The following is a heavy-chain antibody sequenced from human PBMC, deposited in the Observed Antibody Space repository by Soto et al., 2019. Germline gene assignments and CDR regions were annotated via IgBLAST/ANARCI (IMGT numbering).Heavy chain of an antibody. CDR2: IYYSGST. CDR3: AHLRGYCSSTSCPRGAFDI. Sequence: PSETLSLTCTVSGGSISSGGYYWSWIRQHPGKGLEWIGYIYYSGSTYYNPSLKSRVTISVDTSKNQFSLKLSSVTAADTAVYYCAHLRGYCSSTSCPRGAFDIWGQGTMVTVSS. V-gene: IGHV4-31*03. D-gene: IGHD2-2*01. CDR1: GGSISSGGYY. J-gene: IGHJ3*02.